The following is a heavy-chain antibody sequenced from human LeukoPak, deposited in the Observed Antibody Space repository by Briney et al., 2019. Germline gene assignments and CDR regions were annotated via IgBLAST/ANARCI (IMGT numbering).Heavy chain of an antibody. CDR1: GGSFSGYY. CDR3: ARGGYSYGTFDY. V-gene: IGHV4-34*01. CDR2: INHSGST. Sequence: SETLSLTCAVYGGSFSGYYWSWIRQPPGKGLEWIGEINHSGSTNYNPSLESRVTISVDTSKNQFSLKLSSVTAADTAVYYCARGGYSYGTFDYWGQGTLVTVSS. D-gene: IGHD5-18*01. J-gene: IGHJ4*02.